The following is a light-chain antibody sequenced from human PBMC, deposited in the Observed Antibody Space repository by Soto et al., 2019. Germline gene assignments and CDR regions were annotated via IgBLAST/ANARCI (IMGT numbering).Light chain of an antibody. J-gene: IGKJ1*01. CDR1: QSIRYW. CDR2: DAS. Sequence: DIKMTQSPSTLSASVGDRVTITCRASQSIRYWVAWYQHKPGKAPNLLIYDASTLESGVPTRFSGSGSGTEFTLTISSPQPDDFATYYCQQYNSYSWTFGQGTKVDI. V-gene: IGKV1-5*01. CDR3: QQYNSYSWT.